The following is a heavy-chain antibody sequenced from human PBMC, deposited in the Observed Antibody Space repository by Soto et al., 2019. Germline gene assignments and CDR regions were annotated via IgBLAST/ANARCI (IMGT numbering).Heavy chain of an antibody. Sequence: QLQLQESGPGLVKPSETLSLTCTVSGGSLSSSSYYWGWIRQPPGKGLEWIGSIYDRGSTYYNPAPKSRVTITVDTSKNQFSLKRSSVTAADTAGYYWASLVVVVAATAAFAYWGQGTLVTVSS. V-gene: IGHV4-39*01. J-gene: IGHJ4*02. D-gene: IGHD2-15*01. CDR1: GGSLSSSSYY. CDR2: IYDRGST. CDR3: ASLVVVVAATAAFAY.